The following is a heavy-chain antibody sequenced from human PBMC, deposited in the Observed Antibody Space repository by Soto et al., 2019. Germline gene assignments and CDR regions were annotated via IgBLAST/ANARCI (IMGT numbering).Heavy chain of an antibody. CDR1: SGSISSTIYS. CDR3: ARGERGSGSYFYYYYGMDV. Sequence: SETLSLTCTVSSGSISSTIYSWDWIRQPPGKGLEWIGSIFYSGSTYYNPSLKSRVTISVDTSKNQFSLTLTSVTAADTAVYFCARGERGSGSYFYYYYGMDVWGQGTTVTVSS. V-gene: IGHV4-39*01. J-gene: IGHJ6*02. CDR2: IFYSGST. D-gene: IGHD3-10*01.